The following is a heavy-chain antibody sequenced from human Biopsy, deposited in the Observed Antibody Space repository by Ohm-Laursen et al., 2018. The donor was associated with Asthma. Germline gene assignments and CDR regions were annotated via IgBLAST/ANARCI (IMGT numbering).Heavy chain of an antibody. V-gene: IGHV4-61*01. CDR2: IYYTGSD. J-gene: IGHJ6*02. Sequence: GTLSLTCTVSGGSVSTGSYYWSWIRQPPGKGLEWLGYIYYTGSDNYNPSLKSRVTISVETSKNQFSLRLNSVTAADTAVYYCARGPNYHGSGRAPIGMDVWGQGTTVTVSS. CDR3: ARGPNYHGSGRAPIGMDV. CDR1: GGSVSTGSYY. D-gene: IGHD3-10*01.